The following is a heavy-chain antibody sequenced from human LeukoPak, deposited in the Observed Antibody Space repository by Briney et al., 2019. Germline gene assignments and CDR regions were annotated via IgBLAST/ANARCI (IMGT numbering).Heavy chain of an antibody. V-gene: IGHV3-23*01. CDR3: AKPAVYSGGY. J-gene: IGHJ4*02. D-gene: IGHD1-26*01. CDR1: GFTFSNYA. CDR2: IGGSDGRA. Sequence: GGSLRLSCAASGFTFSNYAMSWVRQAPGKGLERVSTIGGSDGRAYYADSVKGRFTVSRDDSKNTLYLQMNSLRAEDTAVYYCAKPAVYSGGYWGQGTLVTVSS.